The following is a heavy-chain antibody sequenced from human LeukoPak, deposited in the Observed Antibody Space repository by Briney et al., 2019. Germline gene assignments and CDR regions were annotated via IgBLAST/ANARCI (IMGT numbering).Heavy chain of an antibody. CDR1: GFTFSNYS. J-gene: IGHJ4*02. V-gene: IGHV3-21*01. Sequence: PGGSLRLSCAASGFTFSNYSMNWVRQAPGKGLEWVSSISSSSIYIYYADSLKGRFTISRDNAKNSLSLQMNSLRAEDTAVYCCARDGSYYDILTGYYDYWGQGTLVTVSS. CDR2: ISSSSIYI. CDR3: ARDGSYYDILTGYYDY. D-gene: IGHD3-9*01.